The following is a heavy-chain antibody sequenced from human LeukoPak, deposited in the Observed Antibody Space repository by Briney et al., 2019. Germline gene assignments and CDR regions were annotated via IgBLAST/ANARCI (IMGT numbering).Heavy chain of an antibody. CDR1: GFTFSSYG. Sequence: GGSLRLSCAASGFTFSSYGMSWVRQAPGKGLEWVSAISGSGGSTYYADSVKGRFTISRDNSKNTLYLQMNSLRAEDTAVYYCARGLRFLEWSNLWGQGTLVTVSS. CDR2: ISGSGGST. J-gene: IGHJ4*02. D-gene: IGHD3-3*01. V-gene: IGHV3-23*01. CDR3: ARGLRFLEWSNL.